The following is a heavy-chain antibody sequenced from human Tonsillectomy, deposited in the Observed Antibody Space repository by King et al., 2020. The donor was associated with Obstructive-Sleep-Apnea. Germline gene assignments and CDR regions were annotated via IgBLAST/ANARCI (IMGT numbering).Heavy chain of an antibody. J-gene: IGHJ4*02. Sequence: QLVQSGGGLVQPGGSLRLSCAASGFTFSSYSMNWVRQAPGKGLEWDSYISSSSSTIYYADSVKGRFTISRDNAKNSLYLQMNSLRAEDTAVYYCARVSGIAVAGNHYWGQGTLVTVSS. CDR3: ARVSGIAVAGNHY. D-gene: IGHD6-19*01. CDR2: ISSSSSTI. CDR1: GFTFSSYS. V-gene: IGHV3-48*04.